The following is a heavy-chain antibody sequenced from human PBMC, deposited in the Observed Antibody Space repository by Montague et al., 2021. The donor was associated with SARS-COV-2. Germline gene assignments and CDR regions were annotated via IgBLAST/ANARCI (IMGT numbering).Heavy chain of an antibody. J-gene: IGHJ6*03. CDR2: INHGGST. Sequence: SETLSLTYAVHGGSFSGYYWNWIRQPPGKGLEWIGEINHGGSTNYNPSLKSRVTIPADTSKNQFSLKLTSVAAADTAVYYCARLGEGVVPAPILGVGPYYSYYYMDVWGKGTTVTVSS. D-gene: IGHD2-2*02. V-gene: IGHV4-34*01. CDR1: GGSFSGYY. CDR3: ARLGEGVVPAPILGVGPYYSYYYMDV.